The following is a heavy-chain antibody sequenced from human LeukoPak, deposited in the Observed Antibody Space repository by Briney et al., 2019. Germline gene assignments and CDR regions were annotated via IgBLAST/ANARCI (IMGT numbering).Heavy chain of an antibody. Sequence: ASVKVSCKASGYTFTSYDINWVRQATGQGLEWMGWMNPNSGNTGYAQKFQGRVTMNRNTSISTAYMELSSLRSEDTAVYYCARGFFGDTYYDFWSGYFGAVGWFDPWGQGTLVTVSS. CDR3: ARGFFGDTYYDFWSGYFGAVGWFDP. V-gene: IGHV1-8*01. CDR1: GYTFTSYD. D-gene: IGHD3-3*01. J-gene: IGHJ5*02. CDR2: MNPNSGNT.